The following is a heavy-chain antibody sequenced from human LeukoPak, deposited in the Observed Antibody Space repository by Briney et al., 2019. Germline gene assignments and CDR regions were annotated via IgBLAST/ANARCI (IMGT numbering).Heavy chain of an antibody. Sequence: ASVKVSCKASGGTFSSYAISWVRQAPGQGLEWMGWISAYNGNTNYAQKLQGRVTMTTDTSTSTAYMELRSLRSDDTAVYYCARAADKYYFDYWGQGTLVTVSS. CDR1: GGTFSSYA. CDR3: ARAADKYYFDY. J-gene: IGHJ4*02. V-gene: IGHV1-18*01. CDR2: ISAYNGNT.